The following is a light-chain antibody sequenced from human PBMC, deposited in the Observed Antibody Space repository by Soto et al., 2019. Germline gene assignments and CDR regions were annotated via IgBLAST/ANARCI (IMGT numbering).Light chain of an antibody. J-gene: IGKJ1*01. V-gene: IGKV3-11*01. Sequence: EIVLTQSPATLSLSPGERATLSCRASQSVSSYFAWYQQKPGQAPRLLIYDASNRATGIPARFSGSGSGTDFTLTISSLEPEDFAVYYCQQRSDWPLPFGQGTKVEIK. CDR3: QQRSDWPLP. CDR1: QSVSSY. CDR2: DAS.